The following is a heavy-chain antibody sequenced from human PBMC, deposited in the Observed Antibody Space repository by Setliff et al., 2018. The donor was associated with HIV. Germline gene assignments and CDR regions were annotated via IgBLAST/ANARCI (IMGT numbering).Heavy chain of an antibody. CDR2: MNRDGREK. D-gene: IGHD3-10*01. CDR3: ARDPAFGAFDI. CDR1: GFTFSSSW. Sequence: GSLRLSCAASGFTFSSSWMTWVRQAPGRGLEYVAGMNRDGREKLYADSVKGRFSISRDNAKNSPYLQVSSLRTEDTAVYFCARDPAFGAFDIWGQGTMVTVS. V-gene: IGHV3-7*04. J-gene: IGHJ3*02.